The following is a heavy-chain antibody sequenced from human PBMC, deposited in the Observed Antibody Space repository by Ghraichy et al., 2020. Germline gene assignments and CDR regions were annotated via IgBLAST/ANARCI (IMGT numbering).Heavy chain of an antibody. D-gene: IGHD4-23*01. Sequence: GGSLRLSCAASVFMFNSFGMHWVRQTPGRELEWVAFIRYDGSNEYYRDSVEGRFTVSRDNSKNTLYLHMNSLRAEDTAVYYCTKDHGGAATYFDYWGQGTLVTVSS. J-gene: IGHJ4*02. CDR2: IRYDGSNE. CDR3: TKDHGGAATYFDY. V-gene: IGHV3-30*02. CDR1: VFMFNSFG.